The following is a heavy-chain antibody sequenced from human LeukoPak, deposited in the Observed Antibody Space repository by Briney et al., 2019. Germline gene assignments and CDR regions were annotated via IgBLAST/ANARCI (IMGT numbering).Heavy chain of an antibody. CDR1: GFTFSSYA. V-gene: IGHV3-23*01. D-gene: IGHD2-2*01. CDR3: ARAFYCSSTSCFKMGYYGMDV. CDR2: ISGSGGST. J-gene: IGHJ6*04. Sequence: PGGSLRLSCAASGFTFSSYAMSWVRQAPGKGLEWVSAISGSGGSTYYADSVKGRFTISRDNSKNTLYLQMNSLRAEDTAVYYCARAFYCSSTSCFKMGYYGMDVWGKGTTVTVSS.